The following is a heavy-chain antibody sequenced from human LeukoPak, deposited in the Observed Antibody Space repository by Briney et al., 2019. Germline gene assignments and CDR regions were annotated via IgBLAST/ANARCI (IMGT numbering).Heavy chain of an antibody. J-gene: IGHJ4*02. Sequence: PGRSLRLSCAASGFTFSSYAMHWVRQAPGKGLEWVALISNDGSDKSYADSVKGRFTISRDNSKNTLYLQMNSLRTEDTALYYCASRSMASDYWGQGTLVTVSS. V-gene: IGHV3-30*04. CDR2: ISNDGSDK. CDR3: ASRSMASDY. D-gene: IGHD2/OR15-2a*01. CDR1: GFTFSSYA.